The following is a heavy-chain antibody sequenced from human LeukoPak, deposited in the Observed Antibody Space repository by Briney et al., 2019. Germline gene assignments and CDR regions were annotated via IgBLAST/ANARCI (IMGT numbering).Heavy chain of an antibody. V-gene: IGHV4-39*07. CDR2: IYYSGST. CDR3: ARVGEAGNWNY. J-gene: IGHJ4*02. CDR1: GGSISSSSYY. D-gene: IGHD6-19*01. Sequence: SETLSLTCTVSGGSISSSSYYWGWIRQPPGKGLEWIGSIYYSGSTYYNPSLKSRVTISVDTSKNQFSLKLSSVTAADTAVYYCARVGEAGNWNYWGQGTLVTVSS.